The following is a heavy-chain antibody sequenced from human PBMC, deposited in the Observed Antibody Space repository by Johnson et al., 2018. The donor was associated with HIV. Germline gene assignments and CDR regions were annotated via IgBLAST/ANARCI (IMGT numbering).Heavy chain of an antibody. D-gene: IGHD4-23*01. CDR2: IKQDGGEK. CDR3: ARAGYGGNYAFDI. CDR1: GFTFSSYW. V-gene: IGHV3-7*05. J-gene: IGHJ3*02. Sequence: VQLVESGGGLVQPGGSLRLSCAVSGFTFSSYWMSWVRQAPRRGLEWVANIKQDGGEKYYVDSVKGRFTISRDNAKHSLYLQMNSLRAEDTAVYYCARAGYGGNYAFDIWGQGTMVTVSS.